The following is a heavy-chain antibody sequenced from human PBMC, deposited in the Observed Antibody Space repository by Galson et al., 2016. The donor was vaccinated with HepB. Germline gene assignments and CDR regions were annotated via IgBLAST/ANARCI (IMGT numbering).Heavy chain of an antibody. J-gene: IGHJ4*02. CDR2: IKSKTHGGTT. V-gene: IGHV3-15*01. CDR1: GFSFNNAW. CDR3: STVRYCGGDCRDY. Sequence: SLRLSCAASGFSFNNAWMTWVRQAPGKGLEWVGHIKSKTHGGTTDYAAPVKGRFTISRDDSKTTLYLQMNSLKTEDTAMYYCSTVRYCGGDCRDYWGQGTLVTVSS. D-gene: IGHD2-21*02.